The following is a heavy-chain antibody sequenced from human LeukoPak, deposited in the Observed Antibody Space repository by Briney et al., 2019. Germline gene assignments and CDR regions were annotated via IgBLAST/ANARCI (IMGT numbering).Heavy chain of an antibody. J-gene: IGHJ5*02. D-gene: IGHD6-19*01. Sequence: PGGSLRLSCAASGFIFDDYGMSWVRQAPGKGLEWVSGINWNGGSTGYADSVKGRFTISRDNAKNSLYLQMNSLRAEDTALYHCARESRGWYWRWFDPWGQGTLVTVSS. CDR3: ARESRGWYWRWFDP. V-gene: IGHV3-20*01. CDR2: INWNGGST. CDR1: GFIFDDYG.